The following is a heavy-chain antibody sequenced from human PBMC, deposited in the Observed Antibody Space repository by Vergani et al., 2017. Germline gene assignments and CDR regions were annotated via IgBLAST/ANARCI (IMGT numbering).Heavy chain of an antibody. V-gene: IGHV3-30*18. CDR3: AKEGNYDFWRGDPGPNDY. CDR2: ISYDGSNK. J-gene: IGHJ4*02. Sequence: QVQLVESGGGVVQPGRSLRLSCAASGFTFSSYGMHWVRQAPGKGLEWVAVISYDGSNKYYADSVKGRFTISRDNSKNTLYLQMNSLRAEDTAVYYCAKEGNYDFWRGDPGPNDYWGQGTLVTVSS. D-gene: IGHD3-3*01. CDR1: GFTFSSYG.